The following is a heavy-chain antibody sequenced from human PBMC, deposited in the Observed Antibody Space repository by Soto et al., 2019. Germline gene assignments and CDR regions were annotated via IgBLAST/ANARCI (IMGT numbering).Heavy chain of an antibody. Sequence: SETLSLTCAVYGAPFSGYYWTWIRRPPGKGLEWIGEINHTGSTKYNPSLKSRVTISLDTSKNQFSLSLRSVTAADTAVYYCARGREIFGAVTPFEYWGQGTQVTVSS. CDR1: GAPFSGYY. CDR3: ARGREIFGAVTPFEY. J-gene: IGHJ4*02. CDR2: INHTGST. V-gene: IGHV4-34*01. D-gene: IGHD3-3*01.